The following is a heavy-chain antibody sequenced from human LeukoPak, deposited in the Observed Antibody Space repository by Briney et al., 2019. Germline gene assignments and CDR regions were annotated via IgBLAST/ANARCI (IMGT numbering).Heavy chain of an antibody. Sequence: GASVKVSCKASGGTFSSYAISWVRQAPGQGLEWMGGIIPIFGTANYAQKFQGRVTITADESTSTAYMELSSLRSEDTAVYYCARVGYCSSTSCSHYYHYGMDVWGQGTTVTVSS. V-gene: IGHV1-69*13. D-gene: IGHD2-2*01. CDR2: IIPIFGTA. CDR1: GGTFSSYA. J-gene: IGHJ6*02. CDR3: ARVGYCSSTSCSHYYHYGMDV.